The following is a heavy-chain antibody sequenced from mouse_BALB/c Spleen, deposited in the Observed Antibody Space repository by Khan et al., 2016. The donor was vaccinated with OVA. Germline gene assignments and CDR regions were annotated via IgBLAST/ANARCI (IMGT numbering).Heavy chain of an antibody. V-gene: IGHV5-6-4*01. J-gene: IGHJ2*01. CDR1: GFSFSSYS. CDR3: TSHRGYYCSNPYFDY. Sequence: EVELVESGGGLVRPGGSLKLSCAASGFSFSSYSMSWVRQTPEKRLEWVANISTGGSYTYYPDSVKGRFTISRDNAKNTLYLQMSSLKSEDTAMYYCTSHRGYYCSNPYFDYWGQGTTLTVSS. CDR2: ISTGGSYT. D-gene: IGHD2-3*01.